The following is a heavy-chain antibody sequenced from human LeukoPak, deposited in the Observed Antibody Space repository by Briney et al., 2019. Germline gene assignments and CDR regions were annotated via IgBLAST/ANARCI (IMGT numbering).Heavy chain of an antibody. CDR2: INHSGST. Sequence: PSETLSLTCAVYGGSFSGYYWSWIRQPPGKGLEWIGEINHSGSTNYNPSLKSRVTISVDTSKNQFSLKLSSVTAADTAVYYCANSLDSSGYYYEGGAFDIWGQGTMVTVSS. J-gene: IGHJ3*02. CDR1: GGSFSGYY. CDR3: ANSLDSSGYYYEGGAFDI. V-gene: IGHV4-34*01. D-gene: IGHD3-22*01.